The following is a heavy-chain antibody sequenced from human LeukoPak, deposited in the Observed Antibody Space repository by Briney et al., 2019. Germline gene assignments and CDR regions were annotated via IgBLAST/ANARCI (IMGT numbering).Heavy chain of an antibody. D-gene: IGHD6-13*01. J-gene: IGHJ4*02. Sequence: GASVKVSCKASGYTFTNYGISWVRQAPGQGLEWMGWINPNSGGTNYAQKFQGRVTMTRDTSISTAYMELSRLRSDDTAVYYCAREISSSRFYYFDYWGQGTLVTVSS. V-gene: IGHV1-2*02. CDR3: AREISSSRFYYFDY. CDR1: GYTFTNYG. CDR2: INPNSGGT.